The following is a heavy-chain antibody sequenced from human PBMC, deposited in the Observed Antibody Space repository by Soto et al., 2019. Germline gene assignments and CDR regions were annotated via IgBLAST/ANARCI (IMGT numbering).Heavy chain of an antibody. CDR2: ISSSSSYI. Sequence: GGSLRLSCAASGFTFSSYSMNWVRQAPGKGLEWVSSISSSSSYIYYADSVKGRFTISRDNAKNSLYLQMNSLRAEDTAVYYCARDLSIAARRPQGYFDLWGRGTLVTVSS. CDR1: GFTFSSYS. D-gene: IGHD6-6*01. CDR3: ARDLSIAARRPQGYFDL. J-gene: IGHJ2*01. V-gene: IGHV3-21*01.